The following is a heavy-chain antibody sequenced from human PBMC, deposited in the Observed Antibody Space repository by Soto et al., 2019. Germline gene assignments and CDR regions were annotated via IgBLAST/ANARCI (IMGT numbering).Heavy chain of an antibody. Sequence: QVQLVQSGAEVKKPGSSVKVSCKASGGTFSSYAISWVRQAPGQGLEWMGGIIPIFGTANYAQKFQGRVTITADQPTSTAYMELSSLRSEDTAVYYCARARRTYYYDSSGYYSLDYWGQGTLVTVSS. D-gene: IGHD3-22*01. CDR3: ARARRTYYYDSSGYYSLDY. J-gene: IGHJ4*02. CDR2: IIPIFGTA. CDR1: GGTFSSYA. V-gene: IGHV1-69*01.